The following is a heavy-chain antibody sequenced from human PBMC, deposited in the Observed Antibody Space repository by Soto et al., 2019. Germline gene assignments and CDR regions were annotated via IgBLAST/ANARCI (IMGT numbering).Heavy chain of an antibody. CDR1: GFTFSDYS. CDR2: ITGSGGST. D-gene: IGHD3-3*01. CDR3: ANGRFLEWLLPDNYFNS. V-gene: IGHV3-23*01. J-gene: IGHJ4*02. Sequence: PGGSLRLSFAASGFTFSDYSMNWVRQAPGKGLEWVSAITGSGGSTFYADSVKGRVTISRDNSKNTLNLQMNSLRAEDTAVYYCANGRFLEWLLPDNYFNSWGKGTLVTV.